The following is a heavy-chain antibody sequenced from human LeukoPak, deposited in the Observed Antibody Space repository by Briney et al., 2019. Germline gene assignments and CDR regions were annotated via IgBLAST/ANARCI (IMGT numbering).Heavy chain of an antibody. J-gene: IGHJ4*02. Sequence: GASVKVSCKASGYTFTNYYIHWVRQAPGQGLEWMGIINPSGGGTSFAQKFQGRVTMTRDTSTSTVYMELSSLRSEDTAVYYCARDGLWFGESTPFDYWGQGTLVTVSS. D-gene: IGHD3-10*01. CDR1: GYTFTNYY. CDR2: INPSGGGT. V-gene: IGHV1-46*01. CDR3: ARDGLWFGESTPFDY.